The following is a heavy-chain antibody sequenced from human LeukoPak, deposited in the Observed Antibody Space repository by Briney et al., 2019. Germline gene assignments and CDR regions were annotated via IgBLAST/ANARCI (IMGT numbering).Heavy chain of an antibody. CDR2: ISSSSSYI. V-gene: IGHV3-21*01. D-gene: IGHD6-6*01. Sequence: GGSLRLSCAASGFTFSSYSMNWVRQAPGKGLEWVSSISSSSSYIYYADSAKGRFTISRDNAKNSLYLQMNSLRAEDTAVYYCARVEHSSSSLGPRIAVAGGFDYWGQGTLVTVSS. J-gene: IGHJ4*02. CDR1: GFTFSSYS. CDR3: ARVEHSSSSLGPRIAVAGGFDY.